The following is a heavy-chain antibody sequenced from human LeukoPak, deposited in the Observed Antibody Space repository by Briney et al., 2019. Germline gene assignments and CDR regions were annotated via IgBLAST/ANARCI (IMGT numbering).Heavy chain of an antibody. CDR2: FDPEDGET. CDR3: ATALYGSGSYRLTPGYYYYGMDV. Sequence: GASVKVSCKVSGYTLTELSMHWVRQAPGKGLEWMGGFDPEDGETIYAQKFRGRVTMTEDTSTDTAYMELSSLRSEDTAMYYCATALYGSGSYRLTPGYYYYGMDVWGQGTTVTVSS. CDR1: GYTLTELS. J-gene: IGHJ6*02. D-gene: IGHD3-10*01. V-gene: IGHV1-24*01.